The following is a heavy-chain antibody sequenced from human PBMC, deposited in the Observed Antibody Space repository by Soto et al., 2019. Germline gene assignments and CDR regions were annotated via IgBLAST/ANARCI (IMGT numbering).Heavy chain of an antibody. Sequence: QVQLQESGPGLVKTSGTLSLTCAVSGVSISSNTWWSWVRQPPGKGLEWIGEMYHTGRTNYNPSLTSRVTISVDKSKNHFSLELNSVTAADTAVYYCARSIRYQYDSSEGNFDYWGQGTLVTVSS. CDR2: MYHTGRT. D-gene: IGHD3-22*01. CDR3: ARSIRYQYDSSEGNFDY. CDR1: GVSISSNTW. J-gene: IGHJ4*02. V-gene: IGHV4-4*02.